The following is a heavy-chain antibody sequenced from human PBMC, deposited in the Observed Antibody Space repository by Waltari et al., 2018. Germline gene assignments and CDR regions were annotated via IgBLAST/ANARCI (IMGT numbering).Heavy chain of an antibody. CDR2: ISYDGSNK. V-gene: IGHV3-30*04. Sequence: QVQLVESGGGVVQPGRSLRLSCAASGFTFSRYAMHWVRQAPGNGLEWAAVISYDGSNKYYADSVKGRFTISRDNSKNTLYLQMNSLRAEDTAVYYCARGFYDSSGYYYYHAFDIWGEGTMVTVSS. CDR1: GFTFSRYA. J-gene: IGHJ3*02. D-gene: IGHD3-22*01. CDR3: ARGFYDSSGYYYYHAFDI.